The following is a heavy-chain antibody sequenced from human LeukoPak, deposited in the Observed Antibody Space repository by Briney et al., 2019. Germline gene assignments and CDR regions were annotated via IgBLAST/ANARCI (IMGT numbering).Heavy chain of an antibody. CDR3: AKDWQDSSFF. CDR1: GFTFTDYL. Sequence: GGSLRLSCAASGFTFTDYLMTWVRQAPGKGLEWVADIKADGSEKYYVDSVKGRFTISRDNSKNTLYLQMNSLRAEDTAVYYCAKDWQDSSFFWGQGTLVTVSS. D-gene: IGHD6-13*01. CDR2: IKADGSEK. V-gene: IGHV3-7*01. J-gene: IGHJ4*02.